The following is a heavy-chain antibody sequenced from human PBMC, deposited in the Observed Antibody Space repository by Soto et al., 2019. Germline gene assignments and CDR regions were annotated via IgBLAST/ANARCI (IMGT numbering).Heavy chain of an antibody. CDR3: TKFGTEGYCIGGSCFD. Sequence: ASVKVSCKVSGYTLTELSIHWVRQAPGKGLEWMGGFDPEDGETIYAQKFQGRVTMTEDTSTDTAYMELSGLRFDDTAVYYCTKFGTEGYCIGGSCFDWGQGTLVTVSS. J-gene: IGHJ4*02. CDR2: FDPEDGET. V-gene: IGHV1-24*01. D-gene: IGHD2-15*01. CDR1: GYTLTELS.